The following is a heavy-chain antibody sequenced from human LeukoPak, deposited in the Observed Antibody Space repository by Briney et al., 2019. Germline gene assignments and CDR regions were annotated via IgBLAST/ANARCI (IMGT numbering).Heavy chain of an antibody. Sequence: ASVKVSCKASGGTFSSYAISWVRQAPGRGLEWMGGIIPIFGTANYAQKFQGRVTITTDESTSTAYMELSSLRSEDTAVYYCARTRSNYGYWFDPWGQGTLVTVSS. D-gene: IGHD4-11*01. CDR2: IIPIFGTA. CDR3: ARTRSNYGYWFDP. J-gene: IGHJ5*02. V-gene: IGHV1-69*05. CDR1: GGTFSSYA.